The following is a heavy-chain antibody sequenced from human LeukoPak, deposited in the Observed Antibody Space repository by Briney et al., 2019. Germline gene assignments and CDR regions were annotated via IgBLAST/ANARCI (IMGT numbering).Heavy chain of an antibody. Sequence: ASVKVSCKASGYTFTSYDINWVRQATGQGLEWMGWMNPNSGNTGYAQKLQGRVTMTTDTSTSTAYMELRSLRSDDTAVYYCARDVVSGSRDAFDIWGQGTMVTVSS. D-gene: IGHD3-10*01. CDR1: GYTFTSYD. J-gene: IGHJ3*02. V-gene: IGHV1-8*02. CDR3: ARDVVSGSRDAFDI. CDR2: MNPNSGNT.